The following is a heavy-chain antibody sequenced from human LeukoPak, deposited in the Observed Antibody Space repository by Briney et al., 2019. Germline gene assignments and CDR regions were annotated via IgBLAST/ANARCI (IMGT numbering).Heavy chain of an antibody. V-gene: IGHV4-34*01. J-gene: IGHJ2*01. Sequence: SETLSLTCAVYGGSFSGYYWSWIRQPPGKGLEWIGEINHSGSTNYNPSLKSRVTISVDTSKNQFSLKLSSVTAADTAVYYCARARCDTAITQRYWYFDLWGRGTLVAVSS. CDR1: GGSFSGYY. CDR3: ARARCDTAITQRYWYFDL. CDR2: INHSGST. D-gene: IGHD5-24*01.